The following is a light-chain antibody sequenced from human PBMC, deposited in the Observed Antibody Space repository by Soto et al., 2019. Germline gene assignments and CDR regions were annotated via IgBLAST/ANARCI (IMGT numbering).Light chain of an antibody. CDR1: SSDVGGYNY. Sequence: QSLLTQPASLSGSPGQSITISCTGTSSDVGGYNYVSWYQQHPGKAPKLIIYEVSNRPSEISTRFSGSKSGNTASLTISGLQAEDEADYYCSSYTSGSTYVFGTGTKVTVL. CDR2: EVS. V-gene: IGLV2-14*01. CDR3: SSYTSGSTYV. J-gene: IGLJ1*01.